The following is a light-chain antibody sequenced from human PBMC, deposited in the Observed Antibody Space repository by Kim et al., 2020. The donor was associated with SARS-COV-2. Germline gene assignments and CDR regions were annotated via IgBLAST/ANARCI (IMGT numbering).Light chain of an antibody. CDR1: SLRSYY. CDR3: NSRDSSGNHWV. V-gene: IGLV3-19*01. Sequence: SSELTQDPAVSVALGQTVRITCQGDSLRSYYASWYQQKPGQAPVLVIYGKNNRPSAIPDRFSGSSSGNTASLTITGAQAEDEADYYCNSRDSSGNHWVFGGGTQLTVL. J-gene: IGLJ3*02. CDR2: GKN.